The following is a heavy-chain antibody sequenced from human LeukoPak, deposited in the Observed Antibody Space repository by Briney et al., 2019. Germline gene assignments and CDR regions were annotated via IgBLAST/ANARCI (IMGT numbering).Heavy chain of an antibody. D-gene: IGHD1-14*01. CDR3: ASTAPAPEGY. Sequence: SETLSLTCTVSGGSISSSSYYWGWIRQPPGKGLEWIGSIYYSGSTYYNPSLKSRVTISVDTSKNQFSLKLSSVTAADTAVYYCASTAPAPEGYWGQGTLVTVSS. J-gene: IGHJ4*02. CDR2: IYYSGST. CDR1: GGSISSSSYY. V-gene: IGHV4-39*01.